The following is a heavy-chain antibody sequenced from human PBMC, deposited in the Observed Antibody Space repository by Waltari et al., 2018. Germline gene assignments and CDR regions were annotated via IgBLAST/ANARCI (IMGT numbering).Heavy chain of an antibody. CDR1: GGSISSYY. CDR2: IYYSGST. Sequence: QVQLQESGPGLVKPSETLSLTCTVSGGSISSYYWSWIRQPPGKGLEWIGYIYYSGSTNYNPSLKSRVTISVDTSKNQFSLKLSSGTAADTAVYYCASSITGSRPPWFDYWGQGTLVTVSS. CDR3: ASSITGSRPPWFDY. V-gene: IGHV4-59*01. D-gene: IGHD1-20*01. J-gene: IGHJ4*02.